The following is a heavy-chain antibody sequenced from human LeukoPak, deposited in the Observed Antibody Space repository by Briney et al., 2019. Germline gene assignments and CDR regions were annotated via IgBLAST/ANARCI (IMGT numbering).Heavy chain of an antibody. CDR2: IYWDDDK. D-gene: IGHD6-19*01. CDR1: GFSLSTGGVG. J-gene: IGHJ5*02. Sequence: SGPTLVKPTQTLTLTCTFSGFSLSTGGVGVGWIRQPPGRALEWLALIYWDDDKRYSPSLKSRLTITKDTSKNQEVLTMTNMDPVDTATYYCAHRVRAVAASYNWFDPWGQGTLVTVSS. CDR3: AHRVRAVAASYNWFDP. V-gene: IGHV2-5*02.